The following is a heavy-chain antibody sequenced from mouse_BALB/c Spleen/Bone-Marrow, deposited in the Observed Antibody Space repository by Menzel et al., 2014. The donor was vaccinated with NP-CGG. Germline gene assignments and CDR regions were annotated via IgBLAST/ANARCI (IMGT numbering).Heavy chain of an antibody. CDR3: ARSMGLYDYWYFDV. CDR2: IDHSDNYI. V-gene: IGHV1-69*02. D-gene: IGHD2-3*01. Sequence: QVQLKKSGAELVKTGASVKLSCKASGYTFTSYWMNWVKQRPGQGLEWIGEIDHSDNYINYNQKVKGKGTLTVDKSSSTAYMQLSSLTSEHSAVYYCARSMGLYDYWYFDVWGAATTVTVSS. CDR1: GYTFTSYW. J-gene: IGHJ1*01.